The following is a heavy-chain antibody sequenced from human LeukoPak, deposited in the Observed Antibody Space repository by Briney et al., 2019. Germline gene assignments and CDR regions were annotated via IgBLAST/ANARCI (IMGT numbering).Heavy chain of an antibody. Sequence: SETLSLTCTVSGGSISSGDYYWSWIRQPPGKGLEWIGYIYYSGSTYYNPSLESRVTISVDTSKNQFSLKLSSVTAADTAVYYCARALRGEGDFDYWGQGTLVTVSS. D-gene: IGHD3-10*01. CDR2: IYYSGST. CDR1: GGSISSGDYY. J-gene: IGHJ4*02. V-gene: IGHV4-30-4*01. CDR3: ARALRGEGDFDY.